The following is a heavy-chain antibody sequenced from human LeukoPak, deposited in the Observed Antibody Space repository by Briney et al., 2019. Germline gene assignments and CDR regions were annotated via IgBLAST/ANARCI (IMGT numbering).Heavy chain of an antibody. J-gene: IGHJ4*02. Sequence: GASVKVSCKASGYTFTGYYMHWVRQAPGQGLEWMGWINPNSGGTNYAQKFQGRVTMTRDTSISTAYMELSRLRSDDTAVYYCARDLVRLGTGDPPGSFGYWGQGTLVTVSS. CDR3: ARDLVRLGTGDPPGSFGY. CDR2: INPNSGGT. CDR1: GYTFTGYY. D-gene: IGHD3-10*01. V-gene: IGHV1-2*02.